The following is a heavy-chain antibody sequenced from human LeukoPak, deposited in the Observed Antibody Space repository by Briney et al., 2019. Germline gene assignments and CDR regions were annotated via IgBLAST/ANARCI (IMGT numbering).Heavy chain of an antibody. Sequence: GGSLRLSCAASGFTFSSYGMHWVRQAPGKGLEWVAIISYDGSNTYYADSVKGRFTISRNNSNNTLYLQMNSLRAEDTAVYYFAKDLGGIHYFDFWGQGTLVSVSS. CDR2: ISYDGSNT. CDR3: AKDLGGIHYFDF. J-gene: IGHJ4*02. CDR1: GFTFSSYG. V-gene: IGHV3-30*18.